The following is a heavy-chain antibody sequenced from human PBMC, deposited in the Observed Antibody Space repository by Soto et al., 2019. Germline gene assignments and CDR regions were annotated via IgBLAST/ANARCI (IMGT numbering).Heavy chain of an antibody. D-gene: IGHD6-19*01. CDR3: AKARKYSSPYDS. CDR1: GFMFGSYA. J-gene: IGHJ5*01. V-gene: IGHV3-23*01. CDR2: ISGGGSTT. Sequence: EVQLLESGGGLVQPGGSLRLSCATSGFMFGSYAMNWVRQAPGKGLEWVSVISGGGSTTNYADSVRGRFTTSRDSSTETGYLQMYSLRVEDTAVYYCAKARKYSSPYDSWGQGTLVTVSS.